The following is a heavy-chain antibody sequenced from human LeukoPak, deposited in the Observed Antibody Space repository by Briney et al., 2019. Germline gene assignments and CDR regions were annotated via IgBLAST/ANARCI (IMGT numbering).Heavy chain of an antibody. CDR1: GGSMRSYY. CDR2: IYTSGNT. Sequence: PSETLSLTCSVSGGSMRSYYCSWIRQPPGKVLEWIGYIYTSGNTNYNPSLKSRVTISVDTSKSQFSLKLSSVTAADTAVYYCARGSGPYYFDYWGQGTLVTVSS. CDR3: ARGSGPYYFDY. J-gene: IGHJ4*02. D-gene: IGHD6-19*01. V-gene: IGHV4-4*09.